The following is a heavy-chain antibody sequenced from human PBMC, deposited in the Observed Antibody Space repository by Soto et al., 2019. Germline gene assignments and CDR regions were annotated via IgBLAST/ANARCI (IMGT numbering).Heavy chain of an antibody. CDR2: IYHSGST. Sequence: PSETLSLTCAVSGGSISSGGYSWSWIRQPPGKGLEWIGYIYHSGSTYYNPSLKSRVTISVDRSKNQFSLKLSSVTAADTAVYYCARQTGKWLDFDYWGQGTLVTVSS. D-gene: IGHD3-22*01. V-gene: IGHV4-30-2*01. CDR3: ARQTGKWLDFDY. J-gene: IGHJ4*02. CDR1: GGSISSGGYS.